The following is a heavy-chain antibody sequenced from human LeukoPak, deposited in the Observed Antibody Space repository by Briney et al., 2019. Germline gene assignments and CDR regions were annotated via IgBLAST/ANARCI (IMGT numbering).Heavy chain of an antibody. Sequence: SETLSLTCAVYGGSFSGYYWSWLRQPPGKGLEWFGEINHSGSTNHNPSLKSRVTITVHTSKNQFSLKLSSVTAADTAVYYCARGHTSGYSNGTHYFDYWGQGTLVTVSS. CDR2: INHSGST. V-gene: IGHV4-34*01. D-gene: IGHD5-18*01. CDR3: ARGHTSGYSNGTHYFDY. CDR1: GGSFSGYY. J-gene: IGHJ4*02.